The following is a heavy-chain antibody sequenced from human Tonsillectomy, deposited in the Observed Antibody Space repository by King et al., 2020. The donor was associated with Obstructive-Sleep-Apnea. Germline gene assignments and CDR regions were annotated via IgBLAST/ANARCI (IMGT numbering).Heavy chain of an antibody. CDR2: IYYSGST. CDR3: ARYGGNCCWFDP. Sequence: QLQESGPGLVKPSETLSLTCTVSGGSISSYYWSWIRQPPGKGLEWIGYIYYSGSTNYNPSLKSRVTISVETSKNQFSLKLSSVTAADTAVYYCARYGGNCCWFDPWGQGTLVTVSS. V-gene: IGHV4-59*08. J-gene: IGHJ5*02. D-gene: IGHD4-23*01. CDR1: GGSISSYY.